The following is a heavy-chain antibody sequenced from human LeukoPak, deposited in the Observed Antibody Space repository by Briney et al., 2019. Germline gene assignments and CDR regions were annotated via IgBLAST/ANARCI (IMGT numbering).Heavy chain of an antibody. CDR3: ARDTYGDGDH. CDR2: IRYDGSDS. J-gene: IGHJ4*02. V-gene: IGHV3-30*02. Sequence: GGSLRLSCSAFGFTFGDYAFHWVRQAPGKGLEWLAFIRYDGSDSYYADSVKGRFTIFRDNTESSVYLQMNSLRAEDTAVYYCARDTYGDGDHWGQGILVTVSS. D-gene: IGHD4-17*01. CDR1: GFTFGDYA.